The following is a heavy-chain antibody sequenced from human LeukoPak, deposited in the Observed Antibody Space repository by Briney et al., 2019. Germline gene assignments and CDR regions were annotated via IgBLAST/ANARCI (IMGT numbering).Heavy chain of an antibody. V-gene: IGHV4-39*07. CDR3: ARVRPPGIAVAGTGRWFDP. CDR1: GGSISISTYY. Sequence: PSETLSLTCTVSGGSISISTYYWGWIRQPPGKGLEWIGSIYYSGNTYYNPSLKSRVTISVDTSKNQFSLKLSSVTAADTAVYYCARVRPPGIAVAGTGRWFDPWGQGTLVTVSS. CDR2: IYYSGNT. J-gene: IGHJ5*02. D-gene: IGHD6-19*01.